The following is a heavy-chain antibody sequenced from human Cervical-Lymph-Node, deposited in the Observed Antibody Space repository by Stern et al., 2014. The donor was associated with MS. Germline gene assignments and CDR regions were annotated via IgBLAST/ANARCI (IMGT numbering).Heavy chain of an antibody. CDR1: GFTFSHYS. Sequence: EMQLVESGGGLVKPGESLRVSCDASGFTFSHYSINWVRQAPGQGLEWISSISNTAANTYYADSVEGRFTIARDSTKDSVSLHMISLRAEDSAVYYFSRARVGDYARSPHLDSWGQGTLVTVSS. CDR2: ISNTAANT. V-gene: IGHV3-21*01. J-gene: IGHJ4*02. CDR3: SRARVGDYARSPHLDS. D-gene: IGHD4-17*01.